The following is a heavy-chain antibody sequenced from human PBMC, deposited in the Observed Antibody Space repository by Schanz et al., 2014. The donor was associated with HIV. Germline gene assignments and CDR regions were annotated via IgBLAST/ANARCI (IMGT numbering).Heavy chain of an antibody. CDR3: ARSLGYNNNWHDY. D-gene: IGHD6-13*01. Sequence: QVQLVQSGAEVKKPGSSVKVSCKASGGTFMTYAISWVRQAPGQGLEWMGGIIPVFGTTNYAQKFQGRVTITADKSTSTAYMELSSLRSEDTAVYYCARSLGYNNNWHDYWGQGTLVTVSS. CDR2: IIPVFGTT. J-gene: IGHJ4*02. CDR1: GGTFMTYA. V-gene: IGHV1-69*06.